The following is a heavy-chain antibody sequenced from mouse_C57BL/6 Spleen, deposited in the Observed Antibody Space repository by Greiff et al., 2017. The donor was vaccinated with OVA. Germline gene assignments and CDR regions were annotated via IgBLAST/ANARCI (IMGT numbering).Heavy chain of an antibody. CDR3: ASYYGSSYFYYAMDY. V-gene: IGHV1-55*01. CDR1: GYTFTSYW. D-gene: IGHD1-1*01. CDR2: IYPGSGSP. Sequence: QVQLQQPGAELVKPGASVKMSCKASGYTFTSYWITWVKQRPGPGLEWIGVIYPGSGSPNYNEKFKSKATLTVDTSSSTAFIQLSSLTSEDSAVYYCASYYGSSYFYYAMDYWGQGTSVTVSA. J-gene: IGHJ4*01.